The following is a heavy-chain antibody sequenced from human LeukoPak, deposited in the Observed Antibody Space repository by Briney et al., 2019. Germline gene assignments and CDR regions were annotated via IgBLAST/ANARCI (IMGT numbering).Heavy chain of an antibody. D-gene: IGHD3-10*01. CDR1: GFTFGDFA. CDR2: IRSKAYGGTA. Sequence: PGGSLRLSCATSGFTFGDFALSWFRQAPGKGLEWVGCIRSKAYGGTAEYAASVRGRFTISRDDSKSIAYLQVNSLKTEDTAVYYCSRDPYGSGKYNHFDYWGQGTLVTVSS. J-gene: IGHJ4*02. V-gene: IGHV3-49*03. CDR3: SRDPYGSGKYNHFDY.